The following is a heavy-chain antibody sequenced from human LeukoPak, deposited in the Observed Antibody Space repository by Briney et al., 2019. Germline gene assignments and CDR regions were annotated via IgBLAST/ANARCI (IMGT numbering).Heavy chain of an antibody. J-gene: IGHJ4*02. CDR1: GFTFRDYG. D-gene: IGHD5-24*01. CDR2: IRHDGINT. V-gene: IGHV3-30*02. Sequence: GGSLRLSCVVSGFTFRDYGMYWVRQAPGKGLEWVAFIRHDGINTFYADSVRGRFTISRDNSKNTLYLQMNSLRYDDTAVYFCARGDVEMSLDYWGQGTLVTVSS. CDR3: ARGDVEMSLDY.